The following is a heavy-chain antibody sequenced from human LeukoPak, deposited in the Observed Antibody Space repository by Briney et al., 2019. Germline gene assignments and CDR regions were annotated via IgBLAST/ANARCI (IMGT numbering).Heavy chain of an antibody. CDR2: IYYSGST. CDR3: ARVWYNWNSFFDY. Sequence: SETLSLTCTVSGGSISSSSYYWGWIRQPPGKGLEWIGSIYYSGSTYYNPSLKSRVTISVDTSKNQFSLKLSSVTAADTAVYYCARVWYNWNSFFDYWGQGTLVTVSS. V-gene: IGHV4-39*07. CDR1: GGSISSSSYY. D-gene: IGHD1-7*01. J-gene: IGHJ4*02.